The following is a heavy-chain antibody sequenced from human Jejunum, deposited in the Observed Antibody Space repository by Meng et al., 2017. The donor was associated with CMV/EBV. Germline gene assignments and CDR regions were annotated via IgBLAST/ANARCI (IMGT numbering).Heavy chain of an antibody. CDR3: VRLDLAAFYS. CDR2: ITGDGNTI. D-gene: IGHD3-3*02. CDR1: GFIFSTSE. V-gene: IGHV3-48*03. J-gene: IGHJ5*02. Sequence: ASGFIFSTSEMNWVREAPGKGLEWVSYITGDGNTIYYADSVKGRFTISRDNAKSSLYLQMNSLRAEDTAVYYCVRLDLAAFYSWGQGTLVTVSS.